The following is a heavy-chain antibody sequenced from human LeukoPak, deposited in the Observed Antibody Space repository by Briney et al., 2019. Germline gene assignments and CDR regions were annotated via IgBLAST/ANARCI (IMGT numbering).Heavy chain of an antibody. CDR2: IIPRFGTA. J-gene: IGHJ5*02. D-gene: IGHD2-2*02. Sequence: SVKVSCKASRGTFSSYAISWVRQAPGQGLEWMGGIIPRFGTANYAQKFQGRVTITADESTSTAYMELSSLRSEDTAVYYCARDRPGRYCSSPSCYTASPFDPWGQGTLVIVSS. V-gene: IGHV1-69*13. CDR3: ARDRPGRYCSSPSCYTASPFDP. CDR1: RGTFSSYA.